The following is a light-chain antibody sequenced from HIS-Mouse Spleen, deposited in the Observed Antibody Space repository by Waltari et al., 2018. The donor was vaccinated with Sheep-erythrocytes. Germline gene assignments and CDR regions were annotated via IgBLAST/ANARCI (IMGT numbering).Light chain of an antibody. CDR3: SSYTSSSSYV. CDR2: DVS. CDR1: SRDVGGYNS. J-gene: IGLJ1*01. V-gene: IGLV2-14*03. Sequence: QSALTQPASVSGSPGPSITIPCTGTSRDVGGYNSVSWYQQHPGKAPKLMIYDVSNRPSGVSNRFSGSKSGNTASLTISGLQAEDEADYYCSSYTSSSSYVFGTGTKVTVL.